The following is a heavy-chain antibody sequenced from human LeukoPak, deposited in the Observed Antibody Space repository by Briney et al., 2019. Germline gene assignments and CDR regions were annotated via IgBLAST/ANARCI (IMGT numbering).Heavy chain of an antibody. CDR3: AKGIAAPYYYYMDV. D-gene: IGHD6-6*01. J-gene: IGHJ6*03. Sequence: PGGSLRLSCAASGFTFSSYGMHWVRQAPGKGLEWVAFIRYDGSNEYYADSVKGRFTISRDNSKNTLYLQMNSLRAEDTAVYYCAKGIAAPYYYYMDVWGKGTTVTISS. CDR1: GFTFSSYG. V-gene: IGHV3-30*02. CDR2: IRYDGSNE.